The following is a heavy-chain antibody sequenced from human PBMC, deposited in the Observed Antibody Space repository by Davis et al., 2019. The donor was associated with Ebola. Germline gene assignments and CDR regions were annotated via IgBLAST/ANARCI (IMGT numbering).Heavy chain of an antibody. CDR3: ARAGTTGTTDWFDP. J-gene: IGHJ5*02. CDR1: GLTFSSFS. CDR2: ISHTGEGT. D-gene: IGHD1-1*01. Sequence: GESLKISCAASGLTFSSFSMSWVRQAPGKGLEWVSAISHTGEGTYYEDSAKGRFTISRDNSKNTLYLQMNSLRAEDTAIYYCARAGTTGTTDWFDPWGQGTLVTVSS. V-gene: IGHV3-23*01.